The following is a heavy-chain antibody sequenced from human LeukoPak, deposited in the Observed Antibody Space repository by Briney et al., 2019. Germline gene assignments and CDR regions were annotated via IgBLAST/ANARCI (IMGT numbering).Heavy chain of an antibody. CDR2: ISGSGGST. D-gene: IGHD1-26*01. CDR3: AKGEVGATGPFDY. J-gene: IGHJ4*02. V-gene: IGHV3-23*01. CDR1: GFTFSSYA. Sequence: GGSLGLSCAASGFTFSSYAMSWVRQAPGKGLEWVSAISGSGGSTYYADSVKGRFTISRDNSKNTLCLQMNSLRAEDTAVYYCAKGEVGATGPFDYWGQGTLVTVSS.